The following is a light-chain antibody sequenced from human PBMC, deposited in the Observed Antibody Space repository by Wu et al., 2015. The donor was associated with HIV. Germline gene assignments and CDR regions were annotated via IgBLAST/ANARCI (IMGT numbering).Light chain of an antibody. CDR1: QDIFTY. J-gene: IGKJ5*01. Sequence: AIRLTQSPSSLSASIGDRVNITCRASQDIFTYLAWYQQTPGKPPRVLIYDASTLQSGVSSRFSGSGSGTDFTLTISGLQREDFAIYFCQQLNSFPLTFGQGSRLEI. V-gene: IGKV1-13*02. CDR2: DAS. CDR3: QQLNSFPLT.